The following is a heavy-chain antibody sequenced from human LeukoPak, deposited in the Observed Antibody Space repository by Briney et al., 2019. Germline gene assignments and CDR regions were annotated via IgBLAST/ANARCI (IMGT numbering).Heavy chain of an antibody. CDR2: MNPNSGNT. CDR1: GYTFTSYD. D-gene: IGHD3-16*01. Sequence: ASLNVSCKASGYTFTSYDINWVRQATGQGLEWMGWMNPNSGNTGYAQKFQGRVTMTRNTSISTAYMGLSSLRSEDTAVYYCARSYGDTFFDYWGQGTLVTVSS. CDR3: ARSYGDTFFDY. J-gene: IGHJ4*02. V-gene: IGHV1-8*01.